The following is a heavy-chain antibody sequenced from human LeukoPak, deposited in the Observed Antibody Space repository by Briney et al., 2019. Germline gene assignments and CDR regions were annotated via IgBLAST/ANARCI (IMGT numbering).Heavy chain of an antibody. CDR2: IYYSGST. Sequence: SETLSLTCTVSGGSISSYYWSWIRQSPGKGLEWIGYIYYSGSTNYNPSLKSRVTISVDTSKNQFSLKLSSVAAADTAVYYCARASWYSGAYYFDYWGQGTLVTVSS. J-gene: IGHJ4*02. V-gene: IGHV4-59*08. CDR1: GGSISSYY. CDR3: ARASWYSGAYYFDY. D-gene: IGHD2-15*01.